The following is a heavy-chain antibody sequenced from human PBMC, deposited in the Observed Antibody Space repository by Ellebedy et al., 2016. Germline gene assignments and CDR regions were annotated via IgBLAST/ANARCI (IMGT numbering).Heavy chain of an antibody. Sequence: SETLSLXXTVSGGSMNRYYWSWIRQSPGKGLEWIGYIYYSGSTNYNPSLKSRVTISVDTSKNQFSLKLSSVTAADTAVYYCARDPYGYDFWNVWGKGTTVTVSS. CDR2: IYYSGST. V-gene: IGHV4-59*12. CDR3: ARDPYGYDFWNV. J-gene: IGHJ6*04. D-gene: IGHD3-3*01. CDR1: GGSMNRYY.